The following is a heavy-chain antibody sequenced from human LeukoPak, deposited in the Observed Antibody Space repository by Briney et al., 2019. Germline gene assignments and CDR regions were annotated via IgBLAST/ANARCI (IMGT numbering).Heavy chain of an antibody. Sequence: GGSLRLSCAASGFTVSTNYMTWVRQAPGKGLEWVSVIYGGGSTFYADSAKGRFTISRDNSKNTLYLQMNSLRAEDTAVYYCARASIAASGYYFDYWGQGTLVTVSS. V-gene: IGHV3-66*02. D-gene: IGHD6-6*01. CDR1: GFTVSTNY. CDR3: ARASIAASGYYFDY. J-gene: IGHJ4*02. CDR2: IYGGGST.